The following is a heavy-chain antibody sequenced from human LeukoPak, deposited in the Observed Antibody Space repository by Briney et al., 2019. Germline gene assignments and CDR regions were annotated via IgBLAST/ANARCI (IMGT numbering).Heavy chain of an antibody. Sequence: SETLSLTYTVSGGSISSGSYYWSWIRQPAGKGLEWIGRIYTSGSTNYNPSLKSRVTISVDTSKNQFSLKLSSVTAADTAVYYCASSTGYSSSWYYYWGQGTLVTVSS. V-gene: IGHV4-61*02. D-gene: IGHD6-13*01. CDR2: IYTSGST. J-gene: IGHJ4*02. CDR1: GGSISSGSYY. CDR3: ASSTGYSSSWYYY.